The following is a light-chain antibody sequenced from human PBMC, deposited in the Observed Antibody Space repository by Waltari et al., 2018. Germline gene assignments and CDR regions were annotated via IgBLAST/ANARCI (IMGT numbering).Light chain of an antibody. CDR3: QQYYSPPLT. J-gene: IGKJ1*01. CDR1: QSVFYSSNNKNY. CDR2: WAS. Sequence: DIVMTQSPDSLAVSLGERATINCKSSQSVFYSSNNKNYSGWYQQKPGQPPKLLIYWASTREPGVPDRFSGSGSVTNFTLTITSLQAEDVALYYCQQYYSPPLTFGQGTKVEIK. V-gene: IGKV4-1*01.